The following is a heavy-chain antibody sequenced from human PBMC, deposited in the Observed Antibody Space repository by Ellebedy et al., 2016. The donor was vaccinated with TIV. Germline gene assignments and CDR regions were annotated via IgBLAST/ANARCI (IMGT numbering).Heavy chain of an antibody. CDR3: AVQGPAARQAD. D-gene: IGHD6-6*01. CDR2: ISDTGGST. V-gene: IGHV3-23*01. J-gene: IGHJ4*02. CDR1: GFTFSSYP. Sequence: GESLKISCAASGFTFSSYPMNWVRQAPGKGLEWVSAISDTGGSTYYADSVKGRFTISRDNSKNTLYLQMNSLRTEDTAVYYCAVQGPAARQADWGQGTLVTVSS.